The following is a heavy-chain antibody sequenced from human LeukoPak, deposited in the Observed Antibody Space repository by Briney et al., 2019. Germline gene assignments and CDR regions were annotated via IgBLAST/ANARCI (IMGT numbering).Heavy chain of an antibody. V-gene: IGHV3-13*04. J-gene: IGHJ4*02. CDR1: GFTFSSYD. D-gene: IGHD3-22*01. CDR2: IGTAGDT. CDR3: ARVRKLYDSSGYYDN. Sequence: GGSLRLSCAASGFTFSSYDMHWVRQATGKGLEWVSAIGTAGDTYYPGSVKGRFTISRENAKNSLHLQMNSLRAGDTAVYYCARVRKLYDSSGYYDNWGQGTLVTVSS.